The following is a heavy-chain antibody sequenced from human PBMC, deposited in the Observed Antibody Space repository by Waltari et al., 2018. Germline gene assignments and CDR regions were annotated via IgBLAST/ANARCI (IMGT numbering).Heavy chain of an antibody. D-gene: IGHD3-3*01. CDR3: ASPFWSGYLGY. J-gene: IGHJ4*02. Sequence: QVQLVQSGAEVKKPGASVKVSCKASGYTFTGYYMHWVRQAPGQGLEWMGGIKPTSGGTNYAQKFQGRVTMTRDTSISTAYMELSRLRSDDTAVYYCASPFWSGYLGYWGQGTLVTVSS. V-gene: IGHV1-2*02. CDR2: IKPTSGGT. CDR1: GYTFTGYY.